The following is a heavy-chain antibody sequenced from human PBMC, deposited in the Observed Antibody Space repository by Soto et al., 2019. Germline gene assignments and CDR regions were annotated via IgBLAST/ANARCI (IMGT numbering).Heavy chain of an antibody. J-gene: IGHJ4*02. CDR3: ARGGMGCSGGSCYSSFDY. D-gene: IGHD2-15*01. V-gene: IGHV4-34*01. CDR2: INHSGST. Sequence: QVQLQQWGAGLLKPSETLSLTCAVYGGSFSGYYWSWIRQPPGKGLEWIGEINHSGSTNYNPSLKSRGTISVDTSKTQFSLKLSSVTAADTAVYYCARGGMGCSGGSCYSSFDYWGQGTLVTVSS. CDR1: GGSFSGYY.